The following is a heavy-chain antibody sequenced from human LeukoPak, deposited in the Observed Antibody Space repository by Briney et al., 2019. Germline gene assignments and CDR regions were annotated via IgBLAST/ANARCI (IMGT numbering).Heavy chain of an antibody. D-gene: IGHD3-10*01. CDR2: IYYSGST. CDR3: ARHDYYGSGSYSFFQN. CDR1: GGSISSSSYY. J-gene: IGHJ1*01. V-gene: IGHV4-39*01. Sequence: SETLSHTCTVSGGSISSSSYYWGWIRQPPGKGLEWIGSIYYSGSTFYNPSLKSRVTISVDTSKNQFFLKLSSVTAADTAVYYCARHDYYGSGSYSFFQNWGQGTLVTVSS.